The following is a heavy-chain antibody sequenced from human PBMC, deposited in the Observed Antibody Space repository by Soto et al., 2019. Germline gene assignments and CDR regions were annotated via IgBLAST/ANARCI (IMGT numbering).Heavy chain of an antibody. D-gene: IGHD3-9*01. CDR2: ISDDGSKT. V-gene: IGHV3-30*14. Sequence: QSGGSLRLSCAGSGVTFRGYAVHLVRQTPGKGLEWVTVISDDGSKTYYADSVKGRFSVSRDDSTNMVFLQMSSLRSEDTAVYHCARASQLTYYFDDWGPGTSVTVSS. CDR1: GVTFRGYA. CDR3: ARASQLTYYFDD. J-gene: IGHJ4*02.